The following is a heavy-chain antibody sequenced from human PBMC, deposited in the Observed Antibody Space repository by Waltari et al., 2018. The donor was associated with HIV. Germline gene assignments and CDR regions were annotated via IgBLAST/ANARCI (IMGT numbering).Heavy chain of an antibody. Sequence: QVQLVQSGAELKKPGASVKVSCKASGYTFTGYYMHWVRQAPGQGLEWMGWINPNSGGTNYAQKFQGRVTMTRDTSISTAYMELSRLRSDDTAVYYCARDRARTTDYYYYGMDVWGQGTTVTVSS. D-gene: IGHD1-7*01. V-gene: IGHV1-2*02. CDR2: INPNSGGT. J-gene: IGHJ6*02. CDR1: GYTFTGYY. CDR3: ARDRARTTDYYYYGMDV.